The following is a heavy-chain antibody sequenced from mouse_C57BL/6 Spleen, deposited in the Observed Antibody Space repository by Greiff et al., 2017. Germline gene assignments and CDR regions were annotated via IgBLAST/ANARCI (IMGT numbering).Heavy chain of an antibody. Sequence: EVQVVESGGGLVKPGGSLKLSCAASGFTFSSYTMSWVRQTPGKRLEWVATISGGGGNTYYPDSVKGRLTIPRDNAKNTLHLHMSTLKSEDTALYYCATLLTPMDYWGQGTSVTVSA. CDR1: GFTFSSYT. CDR3: ATLLTPMDY. J-gene: IGHJ4*01. CDR2: ISGGGGNT. D-gene: IGHD4-1*01. V-gene: IGHV5-9*01.